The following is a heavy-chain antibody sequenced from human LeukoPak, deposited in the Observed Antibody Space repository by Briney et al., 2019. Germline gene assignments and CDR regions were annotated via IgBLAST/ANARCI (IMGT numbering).Heavy chain of an antibody. J-gene: IGHJ6*03. V-gene: IGHV5-51*01. CDR3: ARGSGNYGYYYYMDV. CDR1: GYRFTSYW. CDR2: IYPGDSDT. Sequence: GESLKISCKGSGYRFTSYWIGWVRQMPGKGLEWMGIIYPGDSDTRYSPSFQGQVTISADKSISTAYLQWSSLKASDTAMYYCARGSGNYGYYYYMDVWGKGTTVTVSS. D-gene: IGHD4-11*01.